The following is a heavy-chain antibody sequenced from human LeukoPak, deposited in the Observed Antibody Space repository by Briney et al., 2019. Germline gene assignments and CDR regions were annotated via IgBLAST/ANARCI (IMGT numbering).Heavy chain of an antibody. D-gene: IGHD5-24*01. V-gene: IGHV3-30*04. CDR1: GFTFSSYA. J-gene: IGHJ4*02. Sequence: GGSLRLSCAASGFTFSSYAMHWVRQAPGKGLEWVAVISHDGSNKYYADSVKGRFTISRDNSKNTLFLQMNSLRAEDTAVYYCARVMATISQDYFGFWGQGTLVTVSS. CDR2: ISHDGSNK. CDR3: ARVMATISQDYFGF.